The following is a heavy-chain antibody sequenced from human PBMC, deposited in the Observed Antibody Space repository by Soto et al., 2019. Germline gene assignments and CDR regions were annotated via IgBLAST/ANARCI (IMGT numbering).Heavy chain of an antibody. D-gene: IGHD3-3*01. CDR3: ARAISTTNLRFLVWGGYRYGMDV. CDR2: ISSSGSTI. V-gene: IGHV3-48*03. CDR1: GFTFSSYE. Sequence: EVQLVESGGGLVQPGGSLRLSCAASGFTFSSYEMNWVRQAPGKGLEWVSYISSSGSTIYYADSVKGRFTISRDNAKNILYLQMNSLRAEDTAVYYCARAISTTNLRFLVWGGYRYGMDVWGQGTTVTVSS. J-gene: IGHJ6*02.